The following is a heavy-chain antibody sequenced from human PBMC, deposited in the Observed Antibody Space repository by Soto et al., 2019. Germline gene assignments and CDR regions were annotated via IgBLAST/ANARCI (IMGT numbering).Heavy chain of an antibody. D-gene: IGHD6-6*01. J-gene: IGHJ5*02. CDR2: IIPIFGTA. Sequence: GASVKLSCKDSGGTISSYAISWVRQAPGQGLEWMGGIIPIFGTANYAQKFQGRVTITADESTSTAYMELSSLRSEDTAVYYCARAEQLVTQNWFDPWGQGTLVTVSS. CDR3: ARAEQLVTQNWFDP. CDR1: GGTISSYA. V-gene: IGHV1-69*13.